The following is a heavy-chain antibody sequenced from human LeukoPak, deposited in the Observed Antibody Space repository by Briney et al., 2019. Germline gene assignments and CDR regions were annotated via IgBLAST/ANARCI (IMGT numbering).Heavy chain of an antibody. CDR3: ATGGYCSGGSCRPLQH. Sequence: GASVKVSCKVSGYTLTELSMHWVRQAPGKGLEWMGGFDPEDGETIYAQKFQGRVTMTEDTSTDTAYMGLSSLRSEDTAVYYCATGGYCSGGSCRPLQHWGQGTLVTVSS. J-gene: IGHJ1*01. CDR2: FDPEDGET. V-gene: IGHV1-24*01. D-gene: IGHD2-15*01. CDR1: GYTLTELS.